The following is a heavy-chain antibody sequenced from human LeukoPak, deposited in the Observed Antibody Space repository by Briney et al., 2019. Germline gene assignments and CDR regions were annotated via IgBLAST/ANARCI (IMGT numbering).Heavy chain of an antibody. CDR2: ILYSGSP. J-gene: IGHJ4*02. CDR1: GGSISSSNW. D-gene: IGHD4-17*01. Sequence: PSGTLSLTCAVSGGSISSSNWRSWVRQPPGKGLEWIGYILYSGSPYYNPSLKSRVTISVDTSKNQFSLKLNSVTAADTAVYYCARDWPPTYWGQGTLVTVSS. CDR3: ARDWPPTY. V-gene: IGHV4-4*02.